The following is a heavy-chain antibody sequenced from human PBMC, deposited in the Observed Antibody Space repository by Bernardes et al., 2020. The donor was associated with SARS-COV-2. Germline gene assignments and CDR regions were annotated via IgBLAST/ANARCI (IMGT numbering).Heavy chain of an antibody. CDR1: RLSFSNYA. CDR2: ISAYSST. J-gene: IGHJ4*02. D-gene: IGHD2-15*01. Sequence: GSLRLSCAASRLSFSNYAMSWVRQAPGNGLAWVSGISAYSSTYYADSVEGRFTISRDNSKNTLYLLMNSLRAEDTAVYYCAKDRHGYCSGGSCYPFDYWCQGTLVTGSS. V-gene: IGHV3-23*01. CDR3: AKDRHGYCSGGSCYPFDY.